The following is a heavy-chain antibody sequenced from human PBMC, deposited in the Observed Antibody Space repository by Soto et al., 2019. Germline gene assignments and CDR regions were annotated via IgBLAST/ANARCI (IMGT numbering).Heavy chain of an antibody. CDR1: GFTFSSYA. D-gene: IGHD6-13*01. CDR2: ISYDGSNK. V-gene: IGHV3-30-3*01. Sequence: GGSLRLSCAASGFTFSSYAMHWVRQAPGKGLEWVAVISYDGSNKYYADSVKGRFTISRDNSKNTLYLQMNSLRAEDTAVYYCARVVYSSSWYRGYFDYWGQGTLVTVSS. J-gene: IGHJ4*02. CDR3: ARVVYSSSWYRGYFDY.